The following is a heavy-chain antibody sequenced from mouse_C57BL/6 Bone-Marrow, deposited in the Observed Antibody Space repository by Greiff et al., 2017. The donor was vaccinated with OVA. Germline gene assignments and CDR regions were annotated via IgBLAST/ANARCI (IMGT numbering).Heavy chain of an antibody. D-gene: IGHD1-1*01. CDR1: GYTFTDYY. Sequence: QVHVKQSGAELVRPGASVKLSCKASGYTFTDYYINWVKQRPGQGLEWIARIYPGSGNTYYNEKFKGKATLTAEKSSSTAYMQLSSLTSEDSAVYFCARSGYYGSRDWYFDVWGTGTTVTVSS. CDR2: IYPGSGNT. V-gene: IGHV1-76*01. J-gene: IGHJ1*03. CDR3: ARSGYYGSRDWYFDV.